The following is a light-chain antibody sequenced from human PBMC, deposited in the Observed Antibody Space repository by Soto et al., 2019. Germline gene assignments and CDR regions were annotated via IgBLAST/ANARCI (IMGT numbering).Light chain of an antibody. CDR2: EVT. CDR3: SSYAGANRV. V-gene: IGLV2-8*01. CDR1: SSDVGANNY. Sequence: QSALTQPPSASGSPGQSVTISCTGTSSDVGANNYVSRYQQHPGKAPKLMIYEVTKRPSGVPDRFSGSKSGNTASLTVSGLQAEDEADYYCSSYAGANRVFGTGTKLTVL. J-gene: IGLJ1*01.